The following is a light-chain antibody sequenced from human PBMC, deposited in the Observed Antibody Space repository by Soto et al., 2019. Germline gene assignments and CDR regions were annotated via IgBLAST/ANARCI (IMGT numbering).Light chain of an antibody. V-gene: IGLV2-14*01. CDR2: EVS. CDR1: SSDVGGYNY. J-gene: IGLJ1*01. Sequence: QSVLTQPASVSGSPGQSITISCTGTSSDVGGYNYVSWYQQHPGKAPKLMIYEVSNWPSGVSNRFSGSKSGNTASLTISGLQAEDEADYYCSSYTSSSCYVFGTGTKVTVL. CDR3: SSYTSSSCYV.